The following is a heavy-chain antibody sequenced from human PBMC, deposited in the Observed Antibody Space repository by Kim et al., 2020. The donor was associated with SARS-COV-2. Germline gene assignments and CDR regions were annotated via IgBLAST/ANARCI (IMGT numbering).Heavy chain of an antibody. CDR3: ARAKGGGWPDY. V-gene: IGHV1-8*01. D-gene: IGHD6-19*01. CDR2: T. Sequence: TGYAQKTQGRVTMTRNTSISTAYMELGSLRSEDTAVYYCARAKGGGWPDYWGQGTLVTVSS. J-gene: IGHJ4*02.